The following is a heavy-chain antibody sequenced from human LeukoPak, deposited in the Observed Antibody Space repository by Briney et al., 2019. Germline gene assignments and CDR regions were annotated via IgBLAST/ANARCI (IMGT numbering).Heavy chain of an antibody. Sequence: ASVKVSCKTSSYTFINYVISWVRQAPGQGLEWMGWISTYNGDTNYAQSLQGRVTLTTDRSTTTAYMELRSLRSDDTAVYYCVRGQRGFDSWGQGTLVSVSS. CDR1: SYTFINYV. CDR3: VRGQRGFDS. V-gene: IGHV1-18*01. CDR2: ISTYNGDT. J-gene: IGHJ4*02.